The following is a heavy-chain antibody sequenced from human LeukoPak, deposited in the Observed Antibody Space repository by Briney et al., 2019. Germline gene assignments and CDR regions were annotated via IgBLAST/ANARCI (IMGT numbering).Heavy chain of an antibody. CDR1: GFTVSSNY. V-gene: IGHV3-43*01. CDR3: AKAAPDILTGYYSHLDYGMDV. J-gene: IGHJ6*02. Sequence: GGSLRLSCAASGFTVSSNYMSWVRQAPGKGLEWVSLISWDGGSTYYADSVKGRFTISRDNSKNSLYLQMNSLRTEDTALYYCAKAAPDILTGYYSHLDYGMDVWGQGTTVTVSS. D-gene: IGHD3-9*01. CDR2: ISWDGGST.